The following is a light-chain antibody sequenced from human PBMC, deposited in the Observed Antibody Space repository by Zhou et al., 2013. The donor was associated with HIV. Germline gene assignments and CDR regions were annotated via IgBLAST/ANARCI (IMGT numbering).Light chain of an antibody. Sequence: DIQMTQSPPTLSASVGDRVTITCRASQSISSWLAWYQQKPGKAPKLLIYQASRLLSGVPSRFSGSGSGTEFTLTITSLQPDDFATYYCQQYNTYWAFGQGTKVEIK. CDR2: QAS. CDR1: QSISSW. J-gene: IGKJ1*01. V-gene: IGKV1-5*03. CDR3: QQYNTYWA.